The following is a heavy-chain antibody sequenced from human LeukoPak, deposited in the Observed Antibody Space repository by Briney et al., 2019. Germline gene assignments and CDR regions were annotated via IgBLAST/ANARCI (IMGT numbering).Heavy chain of an antibody. Sequence: PVGSLRLSSAASAFTFSNYAMSWIRHAPGEGLECVSAISGSADTTYYAHFLNGRFTISTDSSKNKLYLQMTSLRAEDTAVYYCAKDDSSWSSYSFDYWGQGALVTVSS. D-gene: IGHD6-13*01. J-gene: IGHJ4*02. CDR3: AKDDSSWSSYSFDY. V-gene: IGHV3-23*01. CDR2: ISGSADTT. CDR1: AFTFSNYA.